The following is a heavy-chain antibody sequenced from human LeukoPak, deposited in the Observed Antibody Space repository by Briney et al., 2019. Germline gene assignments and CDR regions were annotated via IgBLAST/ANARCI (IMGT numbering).Heavy chain of an antibody. J-gene: IGHJ6*02. CDR1: GYTFTSYD. D-gene: IGHD6-13*01. CDR2: MNPNSGNT. Sequence: ASVRVSCKASGYTFTSYDINWVRQATGQGLEWMGWMNPNSGNTGYAQKFQGRVTMTRNTSISTAYMELSSLRSEDTAVYYCARTVSSSWYSPYYYYGMDVWGQGTTVTVSS. V-gene: IGHV1-8*01. CDR3: ARTVSSSWYSPYYYYGMDV.